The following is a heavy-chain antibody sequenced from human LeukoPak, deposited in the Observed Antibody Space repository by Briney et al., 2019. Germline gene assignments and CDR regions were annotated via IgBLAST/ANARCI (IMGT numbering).Heavy chain of an antibody. CDR1: DGSFNVYY. CDR2: INHSGGT. CDR3: TRRAYTYDSYFFDH. D-gene: IGHD5-18*01. V-gene: IGHV4-34*01. J-gene: IGHJ4*02. Sequence: SETQPVTCAVYDGSFNVYYWTWIRQSPAKGLEWIGEINHSGGTMYNPSLKSRVTMSVDTSKSQFSLKLTSVTAADTAVYYCTRRAYTYDSYFFDHWGLGTLVTVSS.